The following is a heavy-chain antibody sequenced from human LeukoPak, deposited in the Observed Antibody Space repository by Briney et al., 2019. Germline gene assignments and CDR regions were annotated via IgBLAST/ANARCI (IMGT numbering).Heavy chain of an antibody. CDR3: AAEPDYYFDY. D-gene: IGHD1-14*01. J-gene: IGHJ4*02. V-gene: IGHV4-59*08. Sequence: SETLSLTCTVSGGSISSYYWSWIRQPPGKELEWIGYIYYSGRTYYNPSLKSRVTISVDTSKNQFSLKLSSVTAADTAVYYCAAEPDYYFDYWGQGTLVTVSS. CDR1: GGSISSYY. CDR2: IYYSGRT.